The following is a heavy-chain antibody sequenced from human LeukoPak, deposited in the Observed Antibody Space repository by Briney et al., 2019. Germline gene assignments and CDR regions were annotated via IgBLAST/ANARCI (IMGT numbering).Heavy chain of an antibody. CDR1: GGSISSYY. J-gene: IGHJ4*02. CDR3: ARDRIVGATGGGFFDY. V-gene: IGHV4-59*01. D-gene: IGHD1-26*01. Sequence: SETLSLTCTVSGGSISSYYWSWIRQPPGKGLEWIGYIYYSGSTNYNPSLKSRVTISVDTSKNQSSLKLSSVTAADTAVYYCARDRIVGATGGGFFDYWGQGTLVTVSS. CDR2: IYYSGST.